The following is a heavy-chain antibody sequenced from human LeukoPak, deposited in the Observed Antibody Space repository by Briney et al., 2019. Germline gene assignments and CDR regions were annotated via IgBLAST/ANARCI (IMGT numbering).Heavy chain of an antibody. J-gene: IGHJ6*02. CDR3: ARTYYDFWRDYYYYYGMDV. V-gene: IGHV1-2*02. CDR2: INPNSGGT. CDR1: GYTFTGCY. Sequence: GASVNVSCKASGYTFTGCYMHWVRQAPGQGLEWMGWINPNSGGTNYAQKFQGRVTMTRDTSISTAYMELSRLRSDDTAVYYCARTYYDFWRDYYYYYGMDVWGQGTTVTVSS. D-gene: IGHD3-3*01.